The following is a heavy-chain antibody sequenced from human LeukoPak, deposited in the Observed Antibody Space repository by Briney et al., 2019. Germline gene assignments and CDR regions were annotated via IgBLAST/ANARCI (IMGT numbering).Heavy chain of an antibody. CDR3: AKAAYDFWSGYSSGSMDV. V-gene: IGHV3-30*18. D-gene: IGHD3-3*01. CDR2: ISFDGGNK. J-gene: IGHJ6*02. CDR1: GFTSSNCG. Sequence: GRSLRLSCAASGFTSSNCGMHWVRQAPGKGLEWVAIISFDGGNKYYADSVKGRFTISRDNSKNTMYLQMNSLRGEDTAVYYCAKAAYDFWSGYSSGSMDVWGQGTTVTVSS.